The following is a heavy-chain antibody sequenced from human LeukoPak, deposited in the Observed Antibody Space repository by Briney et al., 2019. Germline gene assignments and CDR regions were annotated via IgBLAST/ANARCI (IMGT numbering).Heavy chain of an antibody. CDR3: AAGVLGAFDI. CDR2: GDYSGGT. V-gene: IGHV4-38-2*02. D-gene: IGHD2-8*01. CDR1: GYSISSGYY. Sequence: PSETLSLTCTVSGYSISSGYYWGWIRQPPGKGLEWIASGDYSGGTYYNPSLESRVAISADMSKNQFSLKLTSVTGADTAVYYCAAGVLGAFDIWGQGTMVTVSS. J-gene: IGHJ3*02.